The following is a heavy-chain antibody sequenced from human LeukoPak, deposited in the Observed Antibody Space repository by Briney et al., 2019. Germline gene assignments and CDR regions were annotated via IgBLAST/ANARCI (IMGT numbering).Heavy chain of an antibody. Sequence: QSGGSLRLSCAASGFTFSTCGMHWVRQAPGKGLEWVAVISYDGSNQYYADSVRGRFTISRDNSKNTLYLQMNSLRAEDTGVYYCARGSGYKYGFTGRERTKSRLDYWGQGTLVTVSS. CDR3: ARGSGYKYGFTGRERTKSRLDY. CDR2: ISYDGSNQ. V-gene: IGHV3-30*03. CDR1: GFTFSTCG. D-gene: IGHD5-18*01. J-gene: IGHJ4*02.